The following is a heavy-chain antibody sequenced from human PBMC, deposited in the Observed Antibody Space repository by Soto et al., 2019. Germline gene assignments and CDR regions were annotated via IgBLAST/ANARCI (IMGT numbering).Heavy chain of an antibody. CDR3: AGGKLVGATSSGY. D-gene: IGHD1-26*01. V-gene: IGHV4-34*01. CDR2: INHSGST. Sequence: SETLSLTCAVYGGSFSGYYWSWIRQPPGKGLEWIGEINHSGSTNYNPSLKSRVTISVDTSKNQFSLKLSSVTAADTAVYYCAGGKLVGATSSGYWGQGTLVTVSS. CDR1: GGSFSGYY. J-gene: IGHJ4*02.